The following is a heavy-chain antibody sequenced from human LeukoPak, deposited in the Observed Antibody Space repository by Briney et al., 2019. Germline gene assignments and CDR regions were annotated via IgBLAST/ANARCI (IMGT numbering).Heavy chain of an antibody. CDR2: ISSSSSTI. D-gene: IGHD2-21*02. Sequence: GGSLRLSCTASGFTFGDYAMSWVRQAPGKGLEWVSYISSSSSTIYYADSVKGRFTISRDNAKNSLYLQMNSLRAEDTAVYYCARDIGSDSRGYWGQGTLVTVSS. J-gene: IGHJ4*02. CDR1: GFTFGDYA. V-gene: IGHV3-48*01. CDR3: ARDIGSDSRGY.